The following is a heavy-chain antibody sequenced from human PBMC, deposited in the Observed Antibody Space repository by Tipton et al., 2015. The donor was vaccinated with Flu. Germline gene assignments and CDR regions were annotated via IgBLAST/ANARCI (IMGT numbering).Heavy chain of an antibody. D-gene: IGHD6-13*01. Sequence: TLSLTCTVSGGSISSYYWSWIRQPPGKGLEWIGYIYYSGSTNYNPSLKSRVTISVDTSKNQFSLKLSSVTAADTAVYYCARDLAAYMDVWGKGTTVTVSS. CDR2: IYYSGST. J-gene: IGHJ6*03. CDR1: GGSISSYY. V-gene: IGHV4-59*01. CDR3: ARDLAAYMDV.